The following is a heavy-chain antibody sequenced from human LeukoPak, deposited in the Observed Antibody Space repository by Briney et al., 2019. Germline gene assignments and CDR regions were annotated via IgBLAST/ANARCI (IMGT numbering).Heavy chain of an antibody. CDR3: ARDHHYGGNVDY. D-gene: IGHD4-23*01. J-gene: IGHJ4*02. CDR2: INHSGST. CDR1: GGSISSGSYY. V-gene: IGHV4-39*07. Sequence: PSQTLSLTCTVSGGSISSGSYYWSWIRQPPGKGLEWIGEINHSGSTNYNPSLKSRVTISVDTSKNQFSLKLSSVTAADTAVYYCARDHHYGGNVDYWGQGTLVTVSS.